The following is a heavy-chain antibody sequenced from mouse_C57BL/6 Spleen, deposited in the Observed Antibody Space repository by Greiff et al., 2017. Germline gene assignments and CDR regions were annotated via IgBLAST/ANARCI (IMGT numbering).Heavy chain of an antibody. V-gene: IGHV5-4*03. Sequence: DVKLVESGGGLVKPGGSLKLSCAASGFTFSSYAMSWVRQTPEKRLEWVATISDGGSYTYYPDNVKGRFTISRDHAKNYLYLQMSHLKSEDTAMYYCARGKDYYGSRNYAMDYWGQGTSVTVSS. CDR2: ISDGGSYT. CDR3: ARGKDYYGSRNYAMDY. J-gene: IGHJ4*01. D-gene: IGHD1-1*01. CDR1: GFTFSSYA.